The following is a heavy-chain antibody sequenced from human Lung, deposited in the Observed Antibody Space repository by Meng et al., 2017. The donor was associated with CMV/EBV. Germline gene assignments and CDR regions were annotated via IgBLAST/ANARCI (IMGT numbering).Heavy chain of an antibody. D-gene: IGHD2-8*01. CDR1: GFSFSSYW. CDR3: ARDVMGWFDP. Sequence: VQLVESGGGLVQPGESLRLSCVASGFSFSSYWMHGVRQSPGKGLVWVARINSGGTTTTYADSVKGRFTISRDNAKNTLYLQMNSLRGEDTAVYYCARDVMGWFDPWGQGALVTVPS. J-gene: IGHJ5*02. CDR2: INSGGTTT. V-gene: IGHV3-74*01.